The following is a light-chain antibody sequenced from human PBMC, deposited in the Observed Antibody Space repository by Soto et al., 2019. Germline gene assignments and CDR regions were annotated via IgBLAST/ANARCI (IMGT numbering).Light chain of an antibody. V-gene: IGKV3-20*01. CDR3: QVYS. CDR1: QSLSSRH. CDR2: GAF. J-gene: IGKJ2*03. Sequence: VLTQSRCTLSLSPGERGSLSCRASQSLSSRHLAWYQQKPGQAPRLLIYGAFSRAAGIPDRFSGSGSGTDFTLTISRLEPEDFAVYYCQVYSFGQGTRLELK.